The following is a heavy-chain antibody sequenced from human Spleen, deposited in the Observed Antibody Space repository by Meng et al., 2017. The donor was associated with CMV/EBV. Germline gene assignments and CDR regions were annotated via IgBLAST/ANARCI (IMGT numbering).Heavy chain of an antibody. CDR3: ARVLAARVNYYYGMDV. Sequence: GESLKISCAASGFTFSGHGMNWVRQAPGKGLEWVSSISSSSSYIYYADSVKGRFTISRDNAKNSLYLQMNSLRAEDTAVYYCARVLAARVNYYYGMDVWGQGTTVTVSS. D-gene: IGHD6-6*01. CDR2: ISSSSSYI. J-gene: IGHJ6*02. V-gene: IGHV3-21*01. CDR1: GFTFSGHG.